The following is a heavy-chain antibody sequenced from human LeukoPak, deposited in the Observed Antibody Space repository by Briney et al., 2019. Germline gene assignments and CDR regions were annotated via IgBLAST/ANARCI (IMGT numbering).Heavy chain of an antibody. CDR1: GNSFGDYY. Sequence: PSETLSLTCTVSGNSFGDYYWSWIRQPAGKGLGWIGRIYTSGSTTYNPSLKSRVTMSVDTSKSQFSLNLMSVTAADTAVYYCARGRGVVITTSGPGYFDYWGQGTLVTVSS. D-gene: IGHD3-22*01. CDR2: IYTSGST. V-gene: IGHV4-4*07. CDR3: ARGRGVVITTSGPGYFDY. J-gene: IGHJ4*02.